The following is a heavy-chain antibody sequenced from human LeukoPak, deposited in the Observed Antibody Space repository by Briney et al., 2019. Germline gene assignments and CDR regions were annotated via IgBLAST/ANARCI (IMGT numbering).Heavy chain of an antibody. CDR1: GFTVSSYW. CDR3: ARGRQWLVPNTYFDY. CDR2: INNDGATT. V-gene: IGHV3-74*01. J-gene: IGHJ4*02. Sequence: SGGSLRLSCAASGFTVSSYWMHWVRQVPGQGLAWVARINNDGATTRYADSVRGRFLISRDNTKDTVSLEMTGLTVEDMGVHYCARGRQWLVPNTYFDYWGQGSLVTVSS. D-gene: IGHD6-19*01.